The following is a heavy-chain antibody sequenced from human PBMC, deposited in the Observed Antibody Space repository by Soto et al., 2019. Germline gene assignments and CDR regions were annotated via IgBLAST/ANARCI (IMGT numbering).Heavy chain of an antibody. Sequence: ASVKVSCKASGYTFTGYYMHWVRQAPGQGLEWMGWINPNSGGTNYAQKFQGWVTMTRDTSISTAYMELSRLRSDDTAVYYCARGREQGLDLVYYGMDVWGQGTTVTVSS. J-gene: IGHJ6*02. D-gene: IGHD6-19*01. CDR3: ARGREQGLDLVYYGMDV. V-gene: IGHV1-2*04. CDR1: GYTFTGYY. CDR2: INPNSGGT.